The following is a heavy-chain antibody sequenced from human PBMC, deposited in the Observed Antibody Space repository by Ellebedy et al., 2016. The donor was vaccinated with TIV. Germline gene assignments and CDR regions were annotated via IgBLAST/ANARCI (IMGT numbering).Heavy chain of an antibody. CDR1: GFTFSGYA. Sequence: GESLKISCAASGFTFSGYAMSWVRQAPGKRLEWVSGINSRGGSTYYADSVRGRFTISRDNSKSTLYLQMDSLRDDDTAVYYCAPGGTTKVKKGFGYWGQGTLVTVSS. CDR3: APGGTTKVKKGFGY. CDR2: INSRGGST. V-gene: IGHV3-23*01. D-gene: IGHD3-16*01. J-gene: IGHJ4*02.